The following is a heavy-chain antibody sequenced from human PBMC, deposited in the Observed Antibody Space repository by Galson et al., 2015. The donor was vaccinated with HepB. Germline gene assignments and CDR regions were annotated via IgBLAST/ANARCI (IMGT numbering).Heavy chain of an antibody. CDR3: TRGGDDAKTGL. J-gene: IGHJ4*02. D-gene: IGHD3-16*01. V-gene: IGHV3-11*01. Sequence: DSVKGRFTISRDNTKNSLYLQMNSLRDADTAVYFCTRGGDDAKTGLWGQGTPVIVSS.